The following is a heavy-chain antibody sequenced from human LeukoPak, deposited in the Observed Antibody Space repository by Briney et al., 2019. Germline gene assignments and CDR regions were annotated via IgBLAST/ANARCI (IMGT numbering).Heavy chain of an antibody. V-gene: IGHV4-61*01. CDR1: GGSVSSGTYF. D-gene: IGHD3-10*01. J-gene: IGHJ6*04. CDR3: AREEGITMVRGVTSYYYYGMDV. Sequence: SETLSLTCTVSGGSVSSGTYFWSWIRQPPGTGLEWLGYIYFSGSTNYNPFLKSRVTISVDTSKNQFSLKLSSVTAADTAVYYCAREEGITMVRGVTSYYYYGMDVWGKGTTVTVSS. CDR2: IYFSGST.